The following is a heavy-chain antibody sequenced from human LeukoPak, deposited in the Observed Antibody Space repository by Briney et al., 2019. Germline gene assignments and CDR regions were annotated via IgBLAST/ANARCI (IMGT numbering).Heavy chain of an antibody. D-gene: IGHD6-13*01. CDR2: IYYSGST. V-gene: IGHV4-59*01. J-gene: IGHJ4*02. CDR3: ARDVAAADYYFDY. CDR1: GGSISSYY. Sequence: KPSETLSLTCTVSGGSISSYYWSWIRQPPGKGLEWIGYIYYSGSTNYNPSLKSRVTISVDTSKNQFSLKLSSVTAADTVVYYCARDVAAADYYFDYWGQGTLVTVSS.